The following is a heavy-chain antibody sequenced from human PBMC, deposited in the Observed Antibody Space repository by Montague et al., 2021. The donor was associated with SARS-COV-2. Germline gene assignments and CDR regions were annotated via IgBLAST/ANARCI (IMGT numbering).Heavy chain of an antibody. J-gene: IGHJ6*02. D-gene: IGHD3-10*01. Sequence: SETLSLTCTVSGGSISSYYWSWIRQPAGKGLEWIGRIYSSGSTNYSPSLKSRVPMSVDTSKNQFSLKLSPVTAADTALYYCARARPRSYYYGSGTYTWGGYGMDVWGQGTTVTVSS. CDR1: GGSISSYY. CDR2: IYSSGST. V-gene: IGHV4-4*07. CDR3: ARARPRSYYYGSGTYTWGGYGMDV.